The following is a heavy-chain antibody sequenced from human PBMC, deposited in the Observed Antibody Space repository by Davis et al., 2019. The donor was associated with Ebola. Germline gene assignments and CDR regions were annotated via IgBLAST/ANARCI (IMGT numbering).Heavy chain of an antibody. CDR2: IWYDGSNK. CDR1: GFTFSSYS. J-gene: IGHJ4*02. Sequence: GESLKISCAASGFTFSSYSMHWVRQAPGKGLEWAAVIWYDGSNKYYADSVKGRFTISRDNSKNTLYLQMNSLRAEDTAVYYCARNYDSSGSSFDYWGQGTLVTVSS. V-gene: IGHV3-33*08. D-gene: IGHD3-22*01. CDR3: ARNYDSSGSSFDY.